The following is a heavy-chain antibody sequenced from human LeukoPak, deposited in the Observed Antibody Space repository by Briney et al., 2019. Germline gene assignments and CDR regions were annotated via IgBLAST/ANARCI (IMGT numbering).Heavy chain of an antibody. CDR1: GFTFTNYL. D-gene: IGHD2-8*02. Sequence: ASVKVSCKSFGFTFTNYLLHWVRQAPGQGLEWVGRIAPSVDTTNYAQKFRGRVTMTRDTSTSTVYMELSNLRSDVTAIYYCVREESGGYFDYWGQGTLVTVSS. CDR2: IAPSVDTT. V-gene: IGHV1-46*01. CDR3: VREESGGYFDY. J-gene: IGHJ4*02.